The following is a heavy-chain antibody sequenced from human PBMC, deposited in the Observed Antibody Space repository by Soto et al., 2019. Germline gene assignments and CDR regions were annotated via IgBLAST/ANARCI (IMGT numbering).Heavy chain of an antibody. V-gene: IGHV1-69*02. Sequence: QVQLVQSGVEVKKPGSSVKVSCKASGGTFSSYTISWVRQAPGQGLEWMGRIIPILGIANYAQKFQGRVTITADKSTSTAYMELSSLRSEDTAVYYCARYSGYVDGLDYWGQGTLVTVSS. CDR2: IIPILGIA. CDR1: GGTFSSYT. CDR3: ARYSGYVDGLDY. D-gene: IGHD5-12*01. J-gene: IGHJ4*02.